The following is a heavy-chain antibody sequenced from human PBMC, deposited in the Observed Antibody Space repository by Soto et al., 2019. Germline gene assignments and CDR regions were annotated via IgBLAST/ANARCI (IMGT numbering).Heavy chain of an antibody. CDR1: GYTFTSYV. D-gene: IGHD3-10*01. CDR3: ARGGLVGFGEGRPGY. CDR2: INAGNGNT. V-gene: IGHV1-3*01. Sequence: QVQLVQSGAEVKKPGASVKVSCKASGYTFTSYVMHWVRQAPGQRLEWMGWINAGNGNTKYSQKFQGRVTITGDTSASTAYMELNSLRSEDTDLYYCARGGLVGFGEGRPGYWGQGTLVSVSS. J-gene: IGHJ4*02.